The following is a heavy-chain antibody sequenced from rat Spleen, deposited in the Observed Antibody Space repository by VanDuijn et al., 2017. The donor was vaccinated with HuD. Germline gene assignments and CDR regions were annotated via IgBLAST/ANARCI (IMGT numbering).Heavy chain of an antibody. CDR3: ARQATTVPSYFDY. CDR2: ITNTGGST. J-gene: IGHJ2*01. D-gene: IGHD1-1*01. V-gene: IGHV5-31*01. Sequence: EVQLVESGGGLVQPGRSLKLSCVASGFTFNNYWMTWIRQAPGKGLEWVASITNTGGSTYYPYSVKGRVSISRDDAKSTLYLQVDSLRSEDTTTYYCARQATTVPSYFDYWGQGVMVTVSS. CDR1: GFTFNNYW.